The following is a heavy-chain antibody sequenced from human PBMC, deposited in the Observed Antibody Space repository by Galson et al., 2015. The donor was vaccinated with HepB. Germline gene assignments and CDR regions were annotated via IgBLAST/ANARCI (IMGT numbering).Heavy chain of an antibody. CDR3: AKVDPTNVYYGSGMLLGPNDY. J-gene: IGHJ4*02. Sequence: SLRLSCAASGFSFSSYAMSWVRQAPGKGLEWVSALSGGGDNTYSADSVKGRFNISRDNSKSTLYLQMNSLSAEDTAVYYCAKVDPTNVYYGSGMLLGPNDYWGQGTLVTVSS. CDR1: GFSFSSYA. V-gene: IGHV3-23*01. CDR2: LSGGGDNT. D-gene: IGHD3-10*01.